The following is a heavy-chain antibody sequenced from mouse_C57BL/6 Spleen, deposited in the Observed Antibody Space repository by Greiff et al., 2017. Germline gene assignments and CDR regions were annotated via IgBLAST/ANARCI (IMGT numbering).Heavy chain of an antibody. CDR3: TRRYGSSLWYFDV. Sequence: QVQLQQSGAELVRPGASVTLSCKASGYTFTDYEMHWVKQTPVHGLEWIGAIDPETGGTAYNQKFKGKAILTADKSSSTAYMELRSLTSEDSAVYYCTRRYGSSLWYFDVWGTGTTVTVSS. CDR1: GYTFTDYE. CDR2: IDPETGGT. D-gene: IGHD1-1*01. J-gene: IGHJ1*03. V-gene: IGHV1-15*01.